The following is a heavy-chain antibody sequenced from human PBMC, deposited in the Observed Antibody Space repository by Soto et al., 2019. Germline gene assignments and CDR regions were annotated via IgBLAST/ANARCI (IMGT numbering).Heavy chain of an antibody. V-gene: IGHV3-21*01. CDR2: IGPGNSYI. J-gene: IGHJ6*03. D-gene: IGHD6-19*01. CDR3: ARKTRLAVTTYCYYFTAV. Sequence: PGGSLRLSCAASGFTFSTYTMDWVRQAPGKGLEWVSSIGPGNSYIYYADSVKGRFTISRDNAKNSLYLQMNSLRAEDTAVYYCARKTRLAVTTYCYYFTAVCRNGTTVTVSS. CDR1: GFTFSTYT.